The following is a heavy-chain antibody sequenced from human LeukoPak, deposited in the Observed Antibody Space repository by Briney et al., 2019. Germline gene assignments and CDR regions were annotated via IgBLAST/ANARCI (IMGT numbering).Heavy chain of an antibody. CDR3: ARGGYYYDSSDYLYFDY. CDR2: ISSSSSYI. D-gene: IGHD3-22*01. CDR1: GFSFSSYS. Sequence: GGSLRLSCAASGFSFSSYSMNWVRQAPGKGLEWVSSISSSSSYIYYADSVKGRLTISRDNAKNSLYLQMNSLRAEDTAVYYCARGGYYYDSSDYLYFDYWGQGTLVTVSS. J-gene: IGHJ4*02. V-gene: IGHV3-21*01.